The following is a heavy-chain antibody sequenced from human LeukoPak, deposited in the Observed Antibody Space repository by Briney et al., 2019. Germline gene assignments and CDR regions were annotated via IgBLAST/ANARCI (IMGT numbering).Heavy chain of an antibody. CDR1: GFTFSSYA. CDR3: AKLDKAFYYFDY. CDR2: ISGSGGST. J-gene: IGHJ4*02. D-gene: IGHD5-18*01. Sequence: HPGGSLRLSCAASGFTFSSYAMSWVRQAPGKGLEWVSAISGSGGSTYYADSVKGRFTISRDNSKNTLYLQMNSLRAEDTAVYYCAKLDKAFYYFDYWGQGTLVTVSS. V-gene: IGHV3-23*01.